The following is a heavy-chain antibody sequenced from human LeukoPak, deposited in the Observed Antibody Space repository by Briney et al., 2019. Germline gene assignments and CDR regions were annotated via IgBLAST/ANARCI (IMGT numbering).Heavy chain of an antibody. CDR1: GFTFSSYS. CDR3: ARDRRGLYYGSGSRRHHDAFDI. D-gene: IGHD3-10*01. CDR2: ISSSSSTI. J-gene: IGHJ3*02. V-gene: IGHV3-48*01. Sequence: GGSLRLSCAASGFTFSSYSMNWVRQAPGKGLEWVSYISSSSSTIYYADSVKGRFTISRDNAKNSLYLQMNSLRAEDTAVYYCARDRRGLYYGSGSRRHHDAFDIWGQGTMVTVSS.